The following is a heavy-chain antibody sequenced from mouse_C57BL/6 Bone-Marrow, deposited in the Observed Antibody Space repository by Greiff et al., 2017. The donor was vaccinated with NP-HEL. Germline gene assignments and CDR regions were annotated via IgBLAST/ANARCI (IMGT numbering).Heavy chain of an antibody. CDR3: AKLAFSTPFAY. J-gene: IGHJ3*01. D-gene: IGHD5-1*01. CDR2: IWGDGST. CDR1: GFSLTSYG. Sequence: VQLQESGPGLVAPSQSLSITCTVSGFSLTSYGVSWVRQPPGKGLEWLGVIWGDGSTNYHSALLSRLSISKDNSKSQVFLQLISLQTDDTATCYCAKLAFSTPFAYWGQGTLVTVSA. V-gene: IGHV2-3*01.